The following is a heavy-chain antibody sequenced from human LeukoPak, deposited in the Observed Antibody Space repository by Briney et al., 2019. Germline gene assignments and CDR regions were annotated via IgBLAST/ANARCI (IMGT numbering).Heavy chain of an antibody. D-gene: IGHD3-10*01. CDR1: GFTFSSYS. Sequence: GGSLRLSCAASGFTFSSYSMNWVRQAPGKGLEWVSSISSSTSYIYYADSVKGRFTISRDNAKSSLYLQMNSLRAEDTAVYYCARAFGSGAKDYWGQGTLVTVSS. J-gene: IGHJ4*02. V-gene: IGHV3-21*01. CDR2: ISSSTSYI. CDR3: ARAFGSGAKDY.